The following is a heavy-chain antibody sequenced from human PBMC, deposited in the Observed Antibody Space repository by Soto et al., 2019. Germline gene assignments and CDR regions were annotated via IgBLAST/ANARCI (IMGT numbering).Heavy chain of an antibody. J-gene: IGHJ4*02. CDR3: ARAREPEYSSSIFFDY. Sequence: GSLSLSCAVSGVTISRTQMSWVRQTPGKGLQWVSVIYSGGSTYYANAVKGRSTISRDISENTVYLELDKLTVDDTAVYYCARAREPEYSSSIFFDYWRRGTLVTVSS. D-gene: IGHD6-6*01. CDR1: GVTISRTQ. V-gene: IGHV3-53*01. CDR2: IYSGGST.